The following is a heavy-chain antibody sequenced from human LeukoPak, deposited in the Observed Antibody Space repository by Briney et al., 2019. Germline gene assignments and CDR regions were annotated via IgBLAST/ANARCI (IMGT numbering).Heavy chain of an antibody. J-gene: IGHJ4*02. CDR3: AGYGIAAADY. CDR2: IHYSGST. Sequence: SETLSFTCTVSGVSISSNNYHGGWIRQPPGKGLEWIGTIHYSGSTYYNPSLKSRLTISVDTSKNQFSLRLSSVTAADTAVYFCAGYGIAAADYWGQGTLVTVSS. V-gene: IGHV4-39*07. D-gene: IGHD6-13*01. CDR1: GVSISSNNYH.